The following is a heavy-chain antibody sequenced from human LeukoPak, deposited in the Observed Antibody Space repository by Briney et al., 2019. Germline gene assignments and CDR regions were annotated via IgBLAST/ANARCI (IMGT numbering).Heavy chain of an antibody. V-gene: IGHV3-23*01. Sequence: SGGSLRLSCAASGFTFNNYALSWIRQAPGKGLEWLSTIGYSGHHTYYAASVQGRFTISRDDSKNTLYLQMNSLKIEDTAVYYCATDPGEWEPIWGQGTMVTVSS. CDR1: GFTFNNYA. D-gene: IGHD1-26*01. CDR2: IGYSGHHT. CDR3: ATDPGEWEPI. J-gene: IGHJ3*02.